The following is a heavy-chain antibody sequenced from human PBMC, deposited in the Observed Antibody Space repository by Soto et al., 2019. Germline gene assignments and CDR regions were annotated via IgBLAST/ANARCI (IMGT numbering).Heavy chain of an antibody. V-gene: IGHV1-18*01. J-gene: IGHJ4*02. CDR3: ARMISSAGEL. D-gene: IGHD3-16*01. CDR1: NYNFTNYA. Sequence: ASVNVSCKTSNYNFTNYAITWVRQAPGQGLEWVGWISTYNGNTKSAQNLQGRVTMTTDTSTATAYMDLRALRSDDTAIYYCARMISSAGELWGKGALVNVSS. CDR2: ISTYNGNT.